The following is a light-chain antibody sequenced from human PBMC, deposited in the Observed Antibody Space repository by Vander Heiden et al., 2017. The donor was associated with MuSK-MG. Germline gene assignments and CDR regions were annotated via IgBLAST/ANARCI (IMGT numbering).Light chain of an antibody. CDR2: GNS. V-gene: IGLV1-40*01. Sequence: QSVLTQTPSVSGAPGQRVITSCTGSSSNIGEGYDVHWYHQVPVTAPKLLIYGNSNRPSAVPARFSGSKSVTAASMAITGLHAEEDADYYCQSYDSSRSGYVFGPGTKVTVL. CDR1: SSNIGEGYD. J-gene: IGLJ1*01. CDR3: QSYDSSRSGYV.